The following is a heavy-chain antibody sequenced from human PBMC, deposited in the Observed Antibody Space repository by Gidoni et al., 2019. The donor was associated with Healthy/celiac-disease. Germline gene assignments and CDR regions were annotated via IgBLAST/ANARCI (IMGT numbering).Heavy chain of an antibody. CDR1: GFTFSNAW. J-gene: IGHJ6*02. CDR3: ASLWGIYYYGMDV. V-gene: IGHV3-15*07. CDR2: IKSKTDGGTT. Sequence: EVQLVESGGGLVKPGGSLRLSCAASGFTFSNAWMNWVRQAPGQGLDGVGRIKSKTDGGTTDYAAPVKGRFTISRDDSKNTLYLQMNSLKTEDTAVYYCASLWGIYYYGMDVWGQGTTVTVSS. D-gene: IGHD3-16*01.